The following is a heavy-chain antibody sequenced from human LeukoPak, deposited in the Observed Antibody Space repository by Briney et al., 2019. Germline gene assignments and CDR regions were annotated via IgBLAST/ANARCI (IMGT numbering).Heavy chain of an antibody. J-gene: IGHJ3*01. CDR2: ISSRSSTI. V-gene: IGHV3-48*04. Sequence: GGSLRLSCAASGFTFSSYSMNWVRQAPGKGLEWVSYISSRSSTIYYADSVKGRFTISRDNARNSLYLQMNSLRAEDSAVYYCTRETAFDFWGQGTVVTVSS. CDR1: GFTFSSYS. CDR3: TRETAFDF.